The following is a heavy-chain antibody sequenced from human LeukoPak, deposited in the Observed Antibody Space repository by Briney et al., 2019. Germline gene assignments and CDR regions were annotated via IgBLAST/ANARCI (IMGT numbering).Heavy chain of an antibody. Sequence: ASVKVSCKASGYTFTGYYMHWVRQAPGQGLEWMGWINPNSGGTNYAQKFQGRVTMTRDTSISTAYMELSRLRSVDTAVYYCARSPRVAARVFDYWGQGTLVTVSS. V-gene: IGHV1-2*02. CDR3: ARSPRVAARVFDY. CDR1: GYTFTGYY. D-gene: IGHD6-6*01. CDR2: INPNSGGT. J-gene: IGHJ4*02.